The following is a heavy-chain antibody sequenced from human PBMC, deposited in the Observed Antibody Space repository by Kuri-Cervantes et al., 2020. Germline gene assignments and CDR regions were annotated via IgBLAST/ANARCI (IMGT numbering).Heavy chain of an antibody. Sequence: GGSLRLSCAASGFTFSSYAMHWVRQAPGQGLEWMGRIIPILGIANYAQKFQGRVTITADKSTSTAYMELSSLRSEDTAVYYCARSHRPDYGSGSPVSPYGMDVWGQGTTVTVSS. J-gene: IGHJ6*02. CDR1: GFTFSSYA. V-gene: IGHV1-69*04. CDR3: ARSHRPDYGSGSPVSPYGMDV. CDR2: IIPILGIA. D-gene: IGHD3-10*01.